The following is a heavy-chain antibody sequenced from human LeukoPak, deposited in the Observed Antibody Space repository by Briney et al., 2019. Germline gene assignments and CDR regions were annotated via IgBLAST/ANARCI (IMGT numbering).Heavy chain of an antibody. CDR2: IYTSGST. Sequence: SETLSRTCTVPGGYISSYYWSWIRQPAGKGLEWIRRIYTSGSTNYNPSLKSRVTMSVDTAKNQFSLKLSSVTAADTAVYYCARGNSSIESDSSGYYYVVYFDYWGQGTLVTVSS. CDR1: GGYISSYY. V-gene: IGHV4-4*07. D-gene: IGHD3-22*01. CDR3: ARGNSSIESDSSGYYYVVYFDY. J-gene: IGHJ4*02.